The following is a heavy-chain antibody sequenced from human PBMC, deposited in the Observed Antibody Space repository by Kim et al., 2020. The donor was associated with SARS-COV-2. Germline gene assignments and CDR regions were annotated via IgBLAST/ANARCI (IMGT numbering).Heavy chain of an antibody. J-gene: IGHJ6*01. CDR1: GFTFSNFC. CDR2: INEDGSVF. CDR3: APLSRRGAYDV. V-gene: IGHV3-7*03. Sequence: GGSLRLSCTASGFTFSNFCMKWMRQAPGKGLEWVADINEDGSVFYYVGAVEGRFTASRDYDKNSLYLLMNRRSAEATAVYYSAPLSRRGAYDV. D-gene: IGHD2-2*01.